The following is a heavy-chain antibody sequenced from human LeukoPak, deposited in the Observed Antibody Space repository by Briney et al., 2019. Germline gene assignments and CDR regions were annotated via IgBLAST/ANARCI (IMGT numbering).Heavy chain of an antibody. CDR3: ARGRGSFSY. D-gene: IGHD1-26*01. CDR2: INSRSTHT. Sequence: GGSLRLPCAGSGCTFSSDAMNWARQAPGKGLECVSSINSRSTHTAYADSVRGRFTISRDNGNNSLFLQMNSLGVDDTAIYFCARGRGSFSYWGQGVRVTVSS. CDR1: GCTFSSDA. J-gene: IGHJ4*02. V-gene: IGHV3-21*03.